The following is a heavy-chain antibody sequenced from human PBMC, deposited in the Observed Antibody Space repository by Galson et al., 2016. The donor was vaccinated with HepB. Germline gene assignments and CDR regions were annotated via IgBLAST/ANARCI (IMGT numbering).Heavy chain of an antibody. CDR2: ISSSSSSI. J-gene: IGHJ4*03. CDR1: GFTFSSYT. CDR3: ASPRGRLVMPPDY. D-gene: IGHD6-6*01. Sequence: SLRLSCAASGFTFSSYTMNWVRQAPGKGLEWISSISSSSSSIYYADSVKGRFTVSRDNAKNSLFLQMNTLRAEDTVVYYCASPRGRLVMPPDYWGHGISVTVSS. V-gene: IGHV3-21*01.